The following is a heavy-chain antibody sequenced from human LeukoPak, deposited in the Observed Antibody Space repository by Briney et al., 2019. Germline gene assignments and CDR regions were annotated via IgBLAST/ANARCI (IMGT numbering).Heavy chain of an antibody. J-gene: IGHJ4*02. CDR1: GGSISSYY. Sequence: PSETLSLTRTVSGGSISSYYWSWIRQPAGKGLEWIGRIYTSGSTNYNPSLKSRVTMSVDTSKNQFSLKLSSVTAADTAVYYCASRSIAAAGAWYFDYWGQGTLVTVSS. D-gene: IGHD6-13*01. CDR2: IYTSGST. CDR3: ASRSIAAAGAWYFDY. V-gene: IGHV4-4*07.